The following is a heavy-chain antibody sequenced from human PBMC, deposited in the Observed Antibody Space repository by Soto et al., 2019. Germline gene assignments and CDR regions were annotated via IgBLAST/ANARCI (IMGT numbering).Heavy chain of an antibody. CDR2: ISSSSSYI. V-gene: IGHV3-21*01. CDR1: GFTFSSYG. J-gene: IGHJ3*02. Sequence: PGGSLRLSFAASGFTFSSYGMNWVRQAPGKGLEWVSSISSSSSYIYYADSVKGRFTISRDNAKNSLYLQMNSLRAEDTAVYYCASPRVNTNAFDIWGQGTMVTVSS. CDR3: ASPRVNTNAFDI. D-gene: IGHD2-21*01.